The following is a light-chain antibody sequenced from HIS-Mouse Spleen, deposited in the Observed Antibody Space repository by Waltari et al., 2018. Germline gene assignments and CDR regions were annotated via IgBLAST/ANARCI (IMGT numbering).Light chain of an antibody. CDR2: DVG. CDR3: SSYTSSSTLV. J-gene: IGLJ2*01. CDR1: SSDVGGYNY. V-gene: IGLV2-14*03. Sequence: QSALTQPASVSGSPGQSITISCTGTSSDVGGYNYVSWYQQHPGKAPKLMIYDVGNRPSGVSNRFVGSKSGNTASLTISGLQAEDEADYYCSSYTSSSTLVFGGGTKLTVL.